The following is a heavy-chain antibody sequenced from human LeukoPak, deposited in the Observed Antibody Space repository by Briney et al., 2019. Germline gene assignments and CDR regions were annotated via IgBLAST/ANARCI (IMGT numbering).Heavy chain of an antibody. D-gene: IGHD2-15*01. V-gene: IGHV4-30-4*01. J-gene: IGHJ4*02. CDR1: GGSINSGDYY. Sequence: SETLSLTCSASGGSINSGDYYWSWIRQPPGKGLEWIGYIYYSGSTYYNPSLESRVTISVDPSKDQFSLKLNSMTAADTAVYYCARDPRYCSGGSCHAGVDYWGQGTLVTVSS. CDR2: IYYSGST. CDR3: ARDPRYCSGGSCHAGVDY.